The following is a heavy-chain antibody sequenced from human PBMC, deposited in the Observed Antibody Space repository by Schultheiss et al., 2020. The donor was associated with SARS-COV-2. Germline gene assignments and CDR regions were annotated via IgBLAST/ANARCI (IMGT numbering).Heavy chain of an antibody. CDR1: GFTFSSYG. CDR3: ARSYYDTGGYYDYYYFGMDV. V-gene: IGHV3-33*01. J-gene: IGHJ6*02. Sequence: GGSLRLSCAASGFTFSSYGMHWVRQAPGKGLEWVAVIWYDGTNKYYADSVKGRFTISRDNSKDTLYLQINSLRAEDTAVYYCARSYYDTGGYYDYYYFGMDVWGQGTTVTVSS. CDR2: IWYDGTNK. D-gene: IGHD3-22*01.